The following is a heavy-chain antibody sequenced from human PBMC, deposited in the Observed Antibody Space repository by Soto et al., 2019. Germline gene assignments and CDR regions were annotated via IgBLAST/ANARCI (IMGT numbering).Heavy chain of an antibody. CDR2: IGSDGRRD. Sequence: QVQLVESGGGVVQPGGSLRLSCAASGFTFGRHGMHWVRQAPGKGLEWVAVIGSDGRRDSYADSVKGRFTISRDNGQNTLYLKMNSLRADETAVYYCARDDDYGDNGLDYWGQGPLVTVSS. J-gene: IGHJ4*02. D-gene: IGHD4-17*01. CDR3: ARDDDYGDNGLDY. V-gene: IGHV3-33*01. CDR1: GFTFGRHG.